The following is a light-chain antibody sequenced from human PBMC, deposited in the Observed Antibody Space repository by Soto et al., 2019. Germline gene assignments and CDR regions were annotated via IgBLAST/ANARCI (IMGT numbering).Light chain of an antibody. CDR3: QQSYSTPPT. CDR2: GAS. Sequence: DIELTQSPSSLSASVGDRVTITCRASQSISTFLNWYQHKRGKAPKLLIHGASSLQSGVPSRFSGSGSGTDFTLTISSLHPEDSATYYCQQSYSTPPTFGQGTKVDIK. CDR1: QSISTF. V-gene: IGKV1-39*01. J-gene: IGKJ1*01.